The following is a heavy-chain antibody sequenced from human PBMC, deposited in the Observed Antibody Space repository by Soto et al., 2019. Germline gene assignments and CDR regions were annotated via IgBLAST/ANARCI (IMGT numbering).Heavy chain of an antibody. J-gene: IGHJ4*02. CDR1: GFAFSSHG. D-gene: IGHD3-10*01. CDR2: ISGSGGST. CDR3: AKGGPGSYGMCDY. Sequence: EVQLLESGGVLVQPGGSLGLSCAASGFAFSSHGMSWVRQAPGKGLEWVSAISGSGGSTYYADSVKGRFTISRDNSKSTLYLQMNSLRAEDTAVYHCAKGGPGSYGMCDYWGQGTLVTVSS. V-gene: IGHV3-23*01.